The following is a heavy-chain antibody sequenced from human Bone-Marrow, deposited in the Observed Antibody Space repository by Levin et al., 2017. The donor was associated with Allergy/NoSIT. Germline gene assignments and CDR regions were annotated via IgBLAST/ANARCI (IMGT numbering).Heavy chain of an antibody. CDR2: VGWNGGSI. CDR3: VRMSIVVVTEAVF. D-gene: IGHD2-21*02. Sequence: SLKISCAASGFTFDNYAMHWVRQAPGKGLEWVSSVGWNGGSIGYADSVKGRFIISRDNAKNSVYLQMNSLRTDDTAVYYCVRMSIVVVTEAVFWGQGTLVTVAS. CDR1: GFTFDNYA. V-gene: IGHV3-9*01. J-gene: IGHJ4*02.